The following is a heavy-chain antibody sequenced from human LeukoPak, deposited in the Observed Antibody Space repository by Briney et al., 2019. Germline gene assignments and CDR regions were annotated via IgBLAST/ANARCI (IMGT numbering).Heavy chain of an antibody. Sequence: GGSLRLSCAASGATFSSYGMHWVRQAPGKGLEWVAVIWYDGSNKYYADSVKGRFTISRDNSKNTLYLQMNSLRAEDTAVYYCVRGGKYSGSWGQGTLVTVSS. J-gene: IGHJ4*02. CDR1: GATFSSYG. CDR3: VRGGKYSGS. V-gene: IGHV3-33*01. D-gene: IGHD1-26*01. CDR2: IWYDGSNK.